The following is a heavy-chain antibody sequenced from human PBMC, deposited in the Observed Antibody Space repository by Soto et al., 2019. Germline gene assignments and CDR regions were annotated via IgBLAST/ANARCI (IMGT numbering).Heavy chain of an antibody. CDR3: MIDLSPFNGGVWYDAFYI. D-gene: IGHD6-19*01. J-gene: IGHJ3*02. CDR2: IKQDGSKK. CDR1: GFTLSNYW. Sequence: EVQVVESGGGWVQPGGSLRLSCAASGFTLSNYWMTWVRQAPGKGLEWVANIKQDGSKKNYVDSVEGRFTICRDNAENALYLQLNSLRVEDTAVYYCMIDLSPFNGGVWYDAFYIGGQCTMVTVSS. V-gene: IGHV3-7*01.